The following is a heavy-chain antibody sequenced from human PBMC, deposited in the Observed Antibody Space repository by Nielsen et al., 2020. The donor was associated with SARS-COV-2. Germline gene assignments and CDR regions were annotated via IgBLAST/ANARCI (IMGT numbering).Heavy chain of an antibody. CDR2: ISSSSSTI. Sequence: ETLSLTCAASGFTFSSYSMNWVRQAPGKGLEWVSYISSSSSTIYYADSVKGRFTISRDNAKNSLYLQMNSLRDEDTAVYYCARVGPNSWEQCDYWGQGTLVTVSS. V-gene: IGHV3-48*02. CDR1: GFTFSSYS. CDR3: ARVGPNSWEQCDY. D-gene: IGHD6-13*01. J-gene: IGHJ4*02.